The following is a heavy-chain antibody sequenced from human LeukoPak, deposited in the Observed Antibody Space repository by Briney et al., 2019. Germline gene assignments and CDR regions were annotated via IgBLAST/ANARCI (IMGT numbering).Heavy chain of an antibody. CDR2: ISSSSSYI. CDR3: AKDRRNSRSDPYYYMDV. J-gene: IGHJ6*03. D-gene: IGHD3-10*01. V-gene: IGHV3-21*01. Sequence: GGSLRLSCAASGFTFSSYSMNWVRQAPGKGLEWVSSISSSSSYIYYADSVKGRFTISGDNSKNTLYLVINSLRAEDTAVYYCAKDRRNSRSDPYYYMDVWGKGTTVSVSS. CDR1: GFTFSSYS.